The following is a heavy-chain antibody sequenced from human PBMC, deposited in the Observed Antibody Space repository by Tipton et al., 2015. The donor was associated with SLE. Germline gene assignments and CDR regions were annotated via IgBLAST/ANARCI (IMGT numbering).Heavy chain of an antibody. CDR2: IYYNGNT. CDR3: ARGELYSGASLYYFEY. J-gene: IGHJ4*02. D-gene: IGHD1-7*01. Sequence: TLSLTCTVSGGSFRSYYWSWIRQPPGKRLEWIGYIYYNGNTDYNSSLKSRLTMSVDTSKNQFSLKLTSVTAADTAVYYCARGELYSGASLYYFEYWGQGTLVTVSS. CDR1: GGSFRSYY. V-gene: IGHV4-59*01.